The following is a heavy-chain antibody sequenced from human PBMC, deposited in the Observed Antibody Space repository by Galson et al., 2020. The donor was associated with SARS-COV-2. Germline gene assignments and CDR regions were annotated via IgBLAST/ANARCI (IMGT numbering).Heavy chain of an antibody. V-gene: IGHV2-70*11. D-gene: IGHD4-17*01. CDR2: IDWDDDK. J-gene: IGHJ5*02. Sequence: SGPTLVKPTQTLTLTCTFSGFSLSTSGMCVSWIRQPPGKALEWLARIDWDDDKYYTVSLKTRLTISKHTSKNQVVLTMTNMDPVDTATYYCARGIYGDYAGWFDPWGQGTLVTVSS. CDR3: ARGIYGDYAGWFDP. CDR1: GFSLSTSGMC.